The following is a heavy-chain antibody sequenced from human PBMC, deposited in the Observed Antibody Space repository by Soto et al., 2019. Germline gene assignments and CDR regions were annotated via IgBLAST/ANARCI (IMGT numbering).Heavy chain of an antibody. Sequence: QVQLVQSGAEVKKPGASVKVSCKTSGYTFTSFDINWVRQAPGQGLEWMGWMNSNSGNTGYAQKLQGRVTMTTNTSMSTAYMALSRLRSKDTGVYYCVRNTLVEYSRSSSLHPAGPADTWFDPWGQGPLVNVSS. CDR3: VRNTLVEYSRSSSLHPAGPADTWFDP. D-gene: IGHD6-6*01. V-gene: IGHV1-8*02. CDR1: GYTFTSFD. J-gene: IGHJ5*02. CDR2: MNSNSGNT.